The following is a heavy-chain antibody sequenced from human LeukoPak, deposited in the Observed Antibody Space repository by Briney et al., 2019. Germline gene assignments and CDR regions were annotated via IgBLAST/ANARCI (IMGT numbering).Heavy chain of an antibody. V-gene: IGHV3-30*18. J-gene: IGHJ5*02. D-gene: IGHD5-18*01. CDR2: ISSDESNK. CDR1: GFTFSSYG. Sequence: GGSLRLSCAASGFTFSSYGMHWLRQAPGKGLEWVAVISSDESNKFYGDSVKGRFTISRDISKNTLYLQMNSLRAEDTAVYYCAKDKMADTALVANWFDPWGQGTLVTVFS. CDR3: AKDKMADTALVANWFDP.